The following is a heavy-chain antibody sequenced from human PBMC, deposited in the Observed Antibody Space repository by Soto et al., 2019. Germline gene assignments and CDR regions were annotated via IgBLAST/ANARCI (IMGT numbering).Heavy chain of an antibody. D-gene: IGHD3-16*01. Sequence: EVQLLESGGGLVQPGGSLRLSCAASGFTFSSYAMSWVRQAPGKGLEWVSAISGSGGSTYYADSVKGRFTISRDNSKNTLYLQMNRLRAGDTAVYYRAKVSGEDNPRFWIDYWGQGTMVTVSS. CDR2: ISGSGGST. CDR1: GFTFSSYA. J-gene: IGHJ4*02. CDR3: AKVSGEDNPRFWIDY. V-gene: IGHV3-23*01.